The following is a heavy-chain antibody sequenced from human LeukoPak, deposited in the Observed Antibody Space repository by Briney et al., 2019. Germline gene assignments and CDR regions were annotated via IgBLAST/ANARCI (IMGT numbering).Heavy chain of an antibody. CDR2: MNPNSGNT. CDR1: GYTFTGYY. CDR3: ARGPKRRTTSSIYYFDY. V-gene: IGHV1-8*02. Sequence: ASVTVSCKASGYTFTGYYMHWVRQATGQGLEWMGWMNPNSGNTGYAQKFQGRVTMTRNTSISTAYMELSSLRSEDTAVYYCARGPKRRTTSSIYYFDYWGQGTLVTVSS. D-gene: IGHD1-1*01. J-gene: IGHJ4*02.